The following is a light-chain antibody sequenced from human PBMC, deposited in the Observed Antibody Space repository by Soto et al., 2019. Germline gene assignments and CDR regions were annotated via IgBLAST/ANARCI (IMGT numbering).Light chain of an antibody. CDR2: RAS. Sequence: DIQMTQSPSTLSASVGDRVTITCRASQSVSDWLAWYQQKPGEIPKLLIYRASSLETGVPSRFSGRGSGTEFTLTIIILQPDDFATYYCQQYRSLGSFGQGTKVDIK. J-gene: IGKJ1*01. CDR3: QQYRSLGS. V-gene: IGKV1-5*03. CDR1: QSVSDW.